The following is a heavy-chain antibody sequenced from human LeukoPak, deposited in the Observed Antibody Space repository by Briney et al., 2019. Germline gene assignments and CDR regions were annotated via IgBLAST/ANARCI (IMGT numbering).Heavy chain of an antibody. CDR3: GTYSINNAREFQY. V-gene: IGHV3-20*04. CDR2: INWNGGST. Sequence: GGSLRLSCAASGFTFDDYGMSWVRQAPGKGLEWVSGINWNGGSTGYADSVKGRFTISRDNAKNSLYLQMNSLGVDDTAVYYCGTYSINNAREFQYWGQGTLVTVPS. J-gene: IGHJ1*01. CDR1: GFTFDDYG. D-gene: IGHD4-11*01.